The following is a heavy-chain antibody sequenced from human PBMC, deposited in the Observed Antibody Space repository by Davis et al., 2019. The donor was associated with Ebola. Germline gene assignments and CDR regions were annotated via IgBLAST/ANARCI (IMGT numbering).Heavy chain of an antibody. CDR3: AKDQTTMVRGLTD. CDR1: GFIFSNYG. Sequence: PGGSLRLSCAASGFIFSNYGMHWVRQAPGKGLEWVAVISYDGSQKYYADSVKGRFTISRDNSKNTLYLQMNSLRDEDTAVYSCAKDQTTMVRGLTDWGQGTLVTGSS. V-gene: IGHV3-30*18. D-gene: IGHD3-10*01. J-gene: IGHJ4*02. CDR2: ISYDGSQK.